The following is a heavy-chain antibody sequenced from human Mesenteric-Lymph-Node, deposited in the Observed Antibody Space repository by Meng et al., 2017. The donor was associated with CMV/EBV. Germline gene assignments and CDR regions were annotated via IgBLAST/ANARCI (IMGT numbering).Heavy chain of an antibody. J-gene: IGHJ4*02. D-gene: IGHD3-9*01. V-gene: IGHV4-59*01. CDR1: GGSISSYY. Sequence: SETLSLTCTVSGGSISSYYWSWIRQPPGKGLEWLGYIYKNGSTNYNPSLKSRVSMSVDTSNNQFSLKLSSVTAADTAVYYCARSLVGDILTGYLYFFDYWGQGKQVTVSS. CDR2: IYKNGST. CDR3: ARSLVGDILTGYLYFFDY.